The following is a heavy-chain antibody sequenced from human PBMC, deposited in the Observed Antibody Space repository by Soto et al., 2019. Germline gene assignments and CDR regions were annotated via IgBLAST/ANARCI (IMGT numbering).Heavy chain of an antibody. CDR2: VYSNGAT. CDR1: GFTVTSSY. J-gene: IGHJ4*02. Sequence: DVLLVESGGGLVQPGGSLRLSCAASGFTVTSSYMSWVRQAPGKGLECVSLVYSNGATYYADSVKGRFTISRDTFRNTLDLQMNSLRAEDTAVYYCAGDSRLRSVGDYWGQGTLVTVSS. CDR3: AGDSRLRSVGDY. V-gene: IGHV3-66*01. D-gene: IGHD3-3*01.